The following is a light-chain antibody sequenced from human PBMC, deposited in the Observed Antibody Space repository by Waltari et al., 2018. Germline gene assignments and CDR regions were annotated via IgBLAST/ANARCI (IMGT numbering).Light chain of an antibody. Sequence: SALTQPPSASGSPGPSVTISCAGTSSDLCCYHRSSWYQQPPATAPKLMIYEISTRRSGVPDRFSGSKSANTASLTISGLQAEDEADYYCSSYTSISTVVFGGGTKLTVL. CDR1: SSDLCCYHR. V-gene: IGLV2-18*02. CDR2: EIS. CDR3: SSYTSISTVV. J-gene: IGLJ2*01.